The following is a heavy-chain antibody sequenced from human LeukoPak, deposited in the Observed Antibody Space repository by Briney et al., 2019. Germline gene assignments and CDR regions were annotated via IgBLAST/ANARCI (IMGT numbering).Heavy chain of an antibody. J-gene: IGHJ4*02. Sequence: QPGGSLRLSCAASGFTFSSYAMSWVRQAPGKGLEWVLAISGSGGSTYYADSVKGRFTISRDNSKNTLYLQMNSLRAEDTAVYYCAKGYTVTYYFDYWGQGTLVTVSS. D-gene: IGHD4-17*01. CDR3: AKGYTVTYYFDY. V-gene: IGHV3-23*01. CDR2: ISGSGGST. CDR1: GFTFSSYA.